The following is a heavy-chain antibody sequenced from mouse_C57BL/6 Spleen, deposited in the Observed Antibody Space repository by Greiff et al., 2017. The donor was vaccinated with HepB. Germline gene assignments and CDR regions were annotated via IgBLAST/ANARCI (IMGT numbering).Heavy chain of an antibody. CDR1: GYTFTSYW. D-gene: IGHD1-1*01. CDR3: ASPPVADY. CDR2: IDPSDSYT. J-gene: IGHJ2*01. Sequence: QVQLQQPGAELVRPGTSVKLSCKASGYTFTSYWMDWVKQRPGQGLEWIGVIDPSDSYTNYNQKFKGKATLTVDTSSSTAYMQLSSLTSEDSAVYYCASPPVADYWGQGTTLTVSS. V-gene: IGHV1-59*01.